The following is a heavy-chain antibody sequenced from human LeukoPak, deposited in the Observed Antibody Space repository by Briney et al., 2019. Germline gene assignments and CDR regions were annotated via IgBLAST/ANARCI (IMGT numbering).Heavy chain of an antibody. D-gene: IGHD5-12*01. CDR1: GLTFNSYN. J-gene: IGHJ3*02. CDR2: ISSSSNYI. CDR3: ARARIVATIPADAFDI. Sequence: PGGSLRLSCAASGLTFNSYNLNWVRQAPGKGLEWVSSISSSSNYIYYADSVKGRFTISRDNAKNSLYLQMNSLRAEDTAVYYCARARIVATIPADAFDIWGQGTMVTVSS. V-gene: IGHV3-21*01.